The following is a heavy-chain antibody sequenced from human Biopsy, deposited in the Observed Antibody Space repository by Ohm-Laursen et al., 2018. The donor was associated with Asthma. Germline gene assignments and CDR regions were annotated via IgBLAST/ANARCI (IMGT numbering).Heavy chain of an antibody. V-gene: IGHV3-30*18. J-gene: IGHJ4*02. CDR3: AKEGVAGTHIED. CDR2: ISYDGSSI. CDR1: GFTFSSYG. Sequence: SLRLSCTASGFTFSSYGMHWVRQAPGEGLEWVAVISYDGSSIYYADSVKGRFTISRDNSKNTLSLQMNSLTAEDTAVYYCAKEGVAGTHIEDWGQGTLVTVSS. D-gene: IGHD6-19*01.